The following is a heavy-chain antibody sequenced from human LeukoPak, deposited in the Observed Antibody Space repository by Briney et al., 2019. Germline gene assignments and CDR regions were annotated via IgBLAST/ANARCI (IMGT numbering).Heavy chain of an antibody. CDR2: IWYDGSNK. CDR1: GFTFSSYG. J-gene: IGHJ6*02. D-gene: IGHD6-6*01. Sequence: QSGGSLRLSCAASGFTFSSYGMHWVRQAPGKGLEWVAVIWYDGSNKYYADSVKGRFTISRDNSKNTLYLQMNSLRAEDTAVYYCARDSSSSDYYYYYGMDVWGQGTTVTVSS. V-gene: IGHV3-33*01. CDR3: ARDSSSSDYYYYYGMDV.